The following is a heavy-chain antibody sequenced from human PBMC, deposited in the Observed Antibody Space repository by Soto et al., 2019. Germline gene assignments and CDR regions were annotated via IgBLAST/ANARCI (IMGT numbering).Heavy chain of an antibody. J-gene: IGHJ3*02. CDR1: VGSISSGGYY. Sequence: TLSLTSTVSVGSISSGGYYWSWIRQHPGKGLEWIGYIYYSGSTYYNPSLKSRVTISVDTSKNQFSLKLSSVTAADTAVYYCARDGRRDGYPSKEEAFDIWGQGTMVTVSS. V-gene: IGHV4-31*03. CDR3: ARDGRRDGYPSKEEAFDI. CDR2: IYYSGST. D-gene: IGHD5-12*01.